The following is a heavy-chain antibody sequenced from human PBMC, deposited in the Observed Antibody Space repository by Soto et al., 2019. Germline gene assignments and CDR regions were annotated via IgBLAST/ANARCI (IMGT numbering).Heavy chain of an antibody. CDR3: ARGSQGHYDLHYGVDV. CDR2: IKQEGSEK. J-gene: IGHJ6*01. V-gene: IGHV3-7*03. CDR1: AFTFSSYW. D-gene: IGHD3-3*01. Sequence: DVQLVESGGGLVQPGGSLRLSCAASAFTFSSYWMSWVHQAPGRGLEWVANIKQEGSEKSYVDSVKGRFTISRDNAKNSLYLQMNSLRAEDAAVYYCARGSQGHYDLHYGVDVW.